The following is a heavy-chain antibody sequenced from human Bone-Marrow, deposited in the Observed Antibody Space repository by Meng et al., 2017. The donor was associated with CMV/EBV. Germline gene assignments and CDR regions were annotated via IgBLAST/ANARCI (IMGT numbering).Heavy chain of an antibody. CDR2: IIPIFGTA. CDR1: GGTFSSYA. V-gene: IGHV1-69*05. D-gene: IGHD6-6*01. Sequence: AVKVSCKASGGTFSSYAISWVRQAPGQGLEWMGGIIPIFGTANYAQKFQGRVTITTDESTSTAYMELSSLRSEDTAVYYCARGDTSIAALWGQGTLVTVSS. J-gene: IGHJ4*02. CDR3: ARGDTSIAAL.